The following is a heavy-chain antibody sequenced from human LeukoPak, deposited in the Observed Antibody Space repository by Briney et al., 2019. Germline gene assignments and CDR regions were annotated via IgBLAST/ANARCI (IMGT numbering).Heavy chain of an antibody. D-gene: IGHD2-2*01. CDR1: GGSISSGSYY. V-gene: IGHV4-61*02. J-gene: IGHJ6*03. Sequence: SETLSLTCTVSGGSISSGSYYWSWIRQPAGKGLEWIGRIYTSGSTNYNPSLKSRVTISVDTSKNQFSLKLSSVTAADTAVYYCARSTLYYYMDVWGKGTTVTISS. CDR2: IYTSGST. CDR3: ARSTLYYYMDV.